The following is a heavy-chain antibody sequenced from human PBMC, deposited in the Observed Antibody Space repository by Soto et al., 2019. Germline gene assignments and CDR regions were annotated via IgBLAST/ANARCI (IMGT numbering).Heavy chain of an antibody. D-gene: IGHD2-21*02. CDR2: INAGNGNT. J-gene: IGHJ6*02. V-gene: IGHV1-3*01. Sequence: ASVKVSCKASGYTFTSYAMHWVRQAPGQRLEWMGWINAGNGNTKYSQKFQGRVTITRDTSASTAYMELSSLRSEDTAVYYCARSVTAIRYYGMGVWGQGTTVTVSS. CDR1: GYTFTSYA. CDR3: ARSVTAIRYYGMGV.